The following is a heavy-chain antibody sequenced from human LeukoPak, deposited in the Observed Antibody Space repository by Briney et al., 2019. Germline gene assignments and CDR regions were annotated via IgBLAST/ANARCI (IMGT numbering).Heavy chain of an antibody. Sequence: ASVKASCKASGYTFTSYDINWVRQATGQGLEWMGWMNPNSGNTGYAQKFQGRVTITRNTSISTAYMELSSLRSEDTAVYYCARGRSVGTIYYYYYMDVWGKGTTVTVSS. CDR2: MNPNSGNT. D-gene: IGHD4-23*01. CDR3: ARGRSVGTIYYYYYMDV. CDR1: GYTFTSYD. V-gene: IGHV1-8*03. J-gene: IGHJ6*03.